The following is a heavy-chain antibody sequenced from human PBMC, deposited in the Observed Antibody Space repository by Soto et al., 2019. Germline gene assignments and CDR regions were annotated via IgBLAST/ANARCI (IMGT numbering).Heavy chain of an antibody. CDR1: GLTFTLYW. V-gene: IGHV3-7*03. J-gene: IGHJ4*02. CDR3: ARDEGIDF. CDR2: IKPDGGTQ. Sequence: GGSLRLSCAASGLTFTLYWMSWVRQAPGKGLEWVANIKPDGGTQYYVDSVKGRFTISRDNAKNSLYLRMNNLRPDDTAVYYCARDEGIDFWGQGTLVTVSA.